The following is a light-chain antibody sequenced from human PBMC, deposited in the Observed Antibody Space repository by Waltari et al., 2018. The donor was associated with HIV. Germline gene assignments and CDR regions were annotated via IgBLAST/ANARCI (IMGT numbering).Light chain of an antibody. CDR2: DVT. J-gene: IGLJ2*01. CDR1: NSDVGGFNY. Sequence: QSALTQPPSVSGSPGQSITISCTGNNSDVGGFNYVSWYQQHPDKAPKLIIYDVTNRPSGVSTRFSGSKSGNTASLSISGLQADDEADYYCGSNTSSSTYVEFGGGTKLTVL. CDR3: GSNTSSSTYVE. V-gene: IGLV2-14*03.